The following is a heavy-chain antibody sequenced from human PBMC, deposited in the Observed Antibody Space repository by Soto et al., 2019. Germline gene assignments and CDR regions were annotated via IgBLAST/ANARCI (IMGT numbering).Heavy chain of an antibody. Sequence: SETLSLTCTVSGGSISSYYWSWIRQPPGKGLEWIGYIYYSGSTNYNPSLKSRVTISVDTSKNQFSLKLSSVTAADTAVYYCARGAFWPFGEWPYFDYWGQGTLVTVSS. D-gene: IGHD3-10*01. CDR2: IYYSGST. CDR3: ARGAFWPFGEWPYFDY. CDR1: GGSISSYY. J-gene: IGHJ4*02. V-gene: IGHV4-59*01.